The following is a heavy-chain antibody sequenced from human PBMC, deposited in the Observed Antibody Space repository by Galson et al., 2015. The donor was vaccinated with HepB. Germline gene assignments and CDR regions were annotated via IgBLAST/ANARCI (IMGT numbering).Heavy chain of an antibody. CDR2: INSNSRYI. D-gene: IGHD6-13*01. V-gene: IGHV3-21*04. CDR3: ATGQRYSSN. Sequence: SLRLSCAASGFTFSSDSMTWVRQAPGQGLEWVSYINSNSRYIYYTDSMKGRFTISRDMSTSTAFMYLSGLRSGDTAVYYCATGQRYSSNWGQGTLVTVSS. J-gene: IGHJ1*01. CDR1: GFTFSSDS.